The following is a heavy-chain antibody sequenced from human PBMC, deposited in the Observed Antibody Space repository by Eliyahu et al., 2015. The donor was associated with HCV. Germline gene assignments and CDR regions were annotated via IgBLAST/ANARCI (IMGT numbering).Heavy chain of an antibody. CDR1: GFXFXXXX. D-gene: IGHD2-15*01. J-gene: IGHJ5*02. CDR3: ARDSYCSGGSCYSYNWFDP. CDR2: ISYDGSNK. Sequence: QVQLVESGGGVVQPGRSLRLXXAASGFXFXXXXXHWVRQAPGKGLEWVAVISYDGSNKYYADSVKGRFTISRDNSKNTLYLQMNSLRTEDTAVYYCARDSYCSGGSCYSYNWFDPWGQGTLVTVSS. V-gene: IGHV3-30-3*01.